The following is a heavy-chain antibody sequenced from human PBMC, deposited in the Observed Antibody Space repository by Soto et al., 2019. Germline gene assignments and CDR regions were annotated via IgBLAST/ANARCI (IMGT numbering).Heavy chain of an antibody. J-gene: IGHJ6*01. CDR3: ARHNCGSSGYCQYYCGMDV. Sequence: SETLSLTCAVYGGSGGSFSGYYWSWIRQPPGKGLEWIGEINHSGITNYNPSLKSRVTISVDTSKNQFSLKLSSVTAADTAVYDCARHNCGSSGYCQYYCGMDVWGQGCTVAV. V-gene: IGHV4-34*01. CDR2: INHSGIT. CDR1: GGSGGSFSGYY. D-gene: IGHD3-22*01.